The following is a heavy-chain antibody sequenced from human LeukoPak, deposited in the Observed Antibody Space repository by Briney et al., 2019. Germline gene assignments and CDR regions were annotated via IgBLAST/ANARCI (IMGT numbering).Heavy chain of an antibody. CDR1: GYTFTRYY. CDR2: INPSGGST. CDR3: ARDYAVPGATDYYYYGMDD. Sequence: GASVKVSCKASGYTFTRYYMHWVRQAPGQGLEWMGIINPSGGSTGSPQKFQGRVTMTRDTSTSTVYMEVSSLRSEDTAVYYCARDYAVPGATDYYYYGMDDWGQGTTVTVSS. D-gene: IGHD2-2*01. V-gene: IGHV1-46*01. J-gene: IGHJ6*02.